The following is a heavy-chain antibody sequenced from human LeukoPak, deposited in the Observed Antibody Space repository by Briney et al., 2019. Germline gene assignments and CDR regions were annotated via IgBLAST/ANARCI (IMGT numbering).Heavy chain of an antibody. J-gene: IGHJ3*02. CDR1: GDPPSRYY. V-gene: IGHV4-59*01. D-gene: IGHD3-10*01. Sequence: PSETLCLTCSVSGDPPSRYYWSWMRQSPGKGLEWIGYLYYSGTTNYNPSLQSRVTISVDTSKNQFSLNLSSVTAADTAVYYCARGPPYFYGSGSHSDAFDIWGQGTMVSVSS. CDR2: LYYSGTT. CDR3: ARGPPYFYGSGSHSDAFDI.